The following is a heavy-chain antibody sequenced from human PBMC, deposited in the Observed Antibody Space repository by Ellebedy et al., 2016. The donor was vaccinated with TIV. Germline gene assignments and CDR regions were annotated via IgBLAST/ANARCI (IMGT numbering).Heavy chain of an antibody. CDR1: GGSFSGYY. D-gene: IGHD3-22*01. CDR2: INHSGNT. CDR3: ARGSHYMIEVVTTSDAFDI. Sequence: MPSETLSLTCAVYGGSFSGYYWSWIRQTPGKGLEWIGEINHSGNTNYNPSLKSRVTISVDTSKNQFSLKLSSVTAADTAVYYCARGSHYMIEVVTTSDAFDIWGQGTMVTVSS. V-gene: IGHV4-34*01. J-gene: IGHJ3*02.